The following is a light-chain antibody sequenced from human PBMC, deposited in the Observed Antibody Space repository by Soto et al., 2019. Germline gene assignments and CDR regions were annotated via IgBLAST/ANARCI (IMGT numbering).Light chain of an antibody. CDR2: AAS. V-gene: IGKV1-9*01. CDR1: QGIRSY. J-gene: IGKJ1*01. CDR3: QQYYSYPWT. Sequence: DFQLTQSPSFLSASVGDRVTITCRASQGIRSYLAWYQQKPGKAPNLLIYAASTLQSGVPSRFSGSGSGTDFTLTISCLQSEDFATYYCQQYYSYPWTFGQGTKVDIK.